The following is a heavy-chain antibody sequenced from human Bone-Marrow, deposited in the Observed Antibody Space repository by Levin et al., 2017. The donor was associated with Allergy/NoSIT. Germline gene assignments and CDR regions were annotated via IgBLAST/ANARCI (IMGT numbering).Heavy chain of an antibody. CDR3: ARDILRSSGWYGLDE. Sequence: NTSETLSLTCTASGGAIGDNHWSWIRRPAGQGLQWIGRLYPSGSTDYNPSLKSLVSMSLDKSKNQFSLRLRSVTAADTAVYYCARDILRSSGWYGLDEWGQGTLVTVSS. J-gene: IGHJ4*02. V-gene: IGHV4-4*07. CDR1: GGAIGDNH. CDR2: LYPSGST. D-gene: IGHD6-19*01.